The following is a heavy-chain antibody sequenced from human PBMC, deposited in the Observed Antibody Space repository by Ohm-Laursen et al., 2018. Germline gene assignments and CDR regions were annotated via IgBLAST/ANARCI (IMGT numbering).Heavy chain of an antibody. CDR3: ARGVRLLYKVGAHVY. V-gene: IGHV1-2*06. CDR1: GYTFSDYY. CDR2: INPNSGGT. D-gene: IGHD1-26*01. Sequence: GASVKVSCKASGYTFSDYYMHWVRQAPGQGLEWMGRINPNSGGTNYAQKFQGRVTMTRDTSISTAYMELSRLRSDDTAVYYCARGVRLLYKVGAHVYWGQGTLVTVSS. J-gene: IGHJ4*02.